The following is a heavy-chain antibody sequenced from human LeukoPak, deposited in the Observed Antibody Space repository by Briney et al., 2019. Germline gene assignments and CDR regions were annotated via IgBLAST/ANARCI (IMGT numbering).Heavy chain of an antibody. J-gene: IGHJ6*02. V-gene: IGHV5-51*01. Sequence: GESRKISCRGSGYSFTSYWIVWVRQMPGKGLEWMGIIYPGDSDTRYSPSFQGQVIISADKSIDTAYLRWSSLKASDTAMYYCARLAETSDYYGMDVWGQGTTVTISS. CDR1: GYSFTSYW. CDR3: ARLAETSDYYGMDV. CDR2: IYPGDSDT.